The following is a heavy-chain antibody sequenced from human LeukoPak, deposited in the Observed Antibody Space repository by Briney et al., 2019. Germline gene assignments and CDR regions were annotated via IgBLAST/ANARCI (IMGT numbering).Heavy chain of an antibody. CDR3: ARDLIAARTFDY. J-gene: IGHJ4*02. Sequence: PSQTLSLTCTVSGGSISSGGYYWSWIRQPPGKGLEWIGYIYHSGSTYYNPSLKSRVTISVDRSKNQFSLKLSSVTAADTAVYYCARDLIAARTFDYWGQGTLVTVSS. V-gene: IGHV4-30-2*01. CDR2: IYHSGST. D-gene: IGHD6-6*01. CDR1: GGSISSGGYY.